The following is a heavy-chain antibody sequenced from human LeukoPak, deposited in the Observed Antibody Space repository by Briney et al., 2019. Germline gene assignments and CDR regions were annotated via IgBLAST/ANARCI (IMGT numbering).Heavy chain of an antibody. Sequence: GGSLRLSCAASGFTFSSNWMHWVRQAPGKGLVWVSRINEDGSTTNYADSVKGRSTIFRDNAKNTLYLQMNSLRVEDTAVYYCVRDLGGRSGHWGQGTLVTVSS. D-gene: IGHD1-26*01. J-gene: IGHJ4*02. V-gene: IGHV3-74*01. CDR1: GFTFSSNW. CDR3: VRDLGGRSGH. CDR2: INEDGSTT.